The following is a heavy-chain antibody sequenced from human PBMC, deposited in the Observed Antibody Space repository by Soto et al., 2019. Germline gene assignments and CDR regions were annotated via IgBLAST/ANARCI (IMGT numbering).Heavy chain of an antibody. CDR3: ARGYYDSSGYYYEPYYFDY. CDR1: GGSISSYY. D-gene: IGHD3-22*01. CDR2: IYYSGST. V-gene: IGHV4-59*01. Sequence: PSETLSLTCTVSGGSISSYYWSWIRQPPGKGLEWLGYIYYSGSTNYNPPLKSRVTISVDTSKNQFSLKLSSVTAADTAVYYCARGYYDSSGYYYEPYYFDYWGQVTLATVSS. J-gene: IGHJ4*02.